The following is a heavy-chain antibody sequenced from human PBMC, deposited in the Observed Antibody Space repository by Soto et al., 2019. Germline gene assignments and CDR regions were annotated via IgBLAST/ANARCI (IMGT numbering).Heavy chain of an antibody. CDR2: FDPEDGET. CDR1: GYTLTELS. Sequence: ASVKVSCKVSGYTLTELSRHWVRQAPGKGLEWMGGFDPEDGETIYAQKFQGRVTMTEDTSTDTAYMELSSLRSEDTAVYYCATDLFSSGSYYFRVQVQGSGMDVWGQGTTVTVSS. J-gene: IGHJ6*02. D-gene: IGHD1-26*01. V-gene: IGHV1-24*01. CDR3: ATDLFSSGSYYFRVQVQGSGMDV.